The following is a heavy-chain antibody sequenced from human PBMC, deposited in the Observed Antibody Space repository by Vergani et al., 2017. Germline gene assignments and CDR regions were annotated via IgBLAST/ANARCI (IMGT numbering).Heavy chain of an antibody. CDR1: GYSFTSYW. D-gene: IGHD6-19*01. CDR3: ARGAVAASYYYGMDV. Sequence: EVQLVQSAAEVKKPGESLKISCKGSGYSFTSYWIGWVRQMPGKGLEWRGIIYPADSDTRYSPSFQGQVTISADKSISTSYLQWSSLKAADTAMYYCARGAVAASYYYGMDVWGQGTTVTVSS. J-gene: IGHJ6*02. V-gene: IGHV5-51*01. CDR2: IYPADSDT.